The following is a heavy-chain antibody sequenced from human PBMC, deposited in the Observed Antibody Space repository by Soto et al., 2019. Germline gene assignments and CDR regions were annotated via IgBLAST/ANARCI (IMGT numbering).Heavy chain of an antibody. CDR1: GYSFSSYS. CDR3: AREGPGKPRDF. J-gene: IGHJ4*02. CDR2: IIPMVDLT. V-gene: IGHV1-69*08. Sequence: QVQLVQSGAEVKKPGSSVKVSCKAYGYSFSSYSIDWLRQGPGQGLEWMGRIIPMVDLTNYAEKFQGRLGITADKSTNTVYMELSRLTPDDSAIYFCAREGPGKPRDFGGQGSLVTVSS. D-gene: IGHD1-26*01.